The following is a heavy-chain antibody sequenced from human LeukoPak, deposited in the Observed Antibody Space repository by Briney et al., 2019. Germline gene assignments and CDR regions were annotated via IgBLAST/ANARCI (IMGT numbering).Heavy chain of an antibody. Sequence: PGRSLRLSCAASGFTFSSYGMHWVRQAPCKGLEWVAVIWYDGSIKFYVDSVKGRFTISRDNSKNTLYLQMNSLRAEDTAVYYCARFGYYDSSGYYTGFDYWGQGTLVTVSS. CDR1: GFTFSSYG. J-gene: IGHJ4*02. CDR2: IWYDGSIK. CDR3: ARFGYYDSSGYYTGFDY. V-gene: IGHV3-33*01. D-gene: IGHD3-22*01.